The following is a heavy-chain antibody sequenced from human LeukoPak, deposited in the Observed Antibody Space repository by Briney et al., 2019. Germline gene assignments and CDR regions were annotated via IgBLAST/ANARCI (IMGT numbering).Heavy chain of an antibody. J-gene: IGHJ4*02. CDR2: INPNSGGT. V-gene: IGHV1-2*02. CDR3: ARDRDYGSGIFDY. CDR1: GYTFTFYY. Sequence: GASVTVSCKASGYTFTFYYMHWVRQAPGQGLEWMGWINPNSGGTNYAQKFQGRVTMTRDTSISTAYMELNRLRSDDTAVYYCARDRDYGSGIFDYWGQGTLVTVSS. D-gene: IGHD3-10*01.